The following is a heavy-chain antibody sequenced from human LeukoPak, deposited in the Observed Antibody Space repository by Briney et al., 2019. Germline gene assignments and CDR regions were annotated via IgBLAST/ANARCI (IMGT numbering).Heavy chain of an antibody. Sequence: PSETLSLTCAVYGGSFRGYYWSWIRQPPGKGLEWIGEINHSGSTNYNPSLQSRVTISVDTSKNQFSLKLSSVTAADTAVYYCARGSGLNYYDSSGYYASLDYWGQGTLVTVSS. V-gene: IGHV4-34*01. CDR2: INHSGST. CDR1: GGSFRGYY. D-gene: IGHD3-22*01. J-gene: IGHJ4*02. CDR3: ARGSGLNYYDSSGYYASLDY.